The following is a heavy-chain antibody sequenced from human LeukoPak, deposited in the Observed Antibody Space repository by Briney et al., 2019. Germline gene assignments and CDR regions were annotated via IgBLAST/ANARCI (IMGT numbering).Heavy chain of an antibody. Sequence: GGSLRLSCAASGFTFSSYEMNWVRQAPGKGLEWVSYISSSGSTIYYADSVKGRFTISRDNAKNSLYLQMNNLRVEDTAMYYCARDFPPDVHSVMVYFDPWGQGTLVTVSS. J-gene: IGHJ5*02. V-gene: IGHV3-48*03. CDR2: ISSSGSTI. CDR3: ARDFPPDVHSVMVYFDP. CDR1: GFTFSSYE. D-gene: IGHD5-18*01.